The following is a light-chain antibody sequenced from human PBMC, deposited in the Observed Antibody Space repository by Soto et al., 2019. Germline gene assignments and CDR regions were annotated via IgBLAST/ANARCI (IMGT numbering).Light chain of an antibody. V-gene: IGKV3-20*01. CDR1: LSVTSNY. CDR3: QRYGSSLYT. J-gene: IGKJ2*01. CDR2: DAS. Sequence: EIVLTQSPDTLSLSPGERATLSCRASLSVTSNYLAWYQQIPGQAPRLLIYDASRRAIGIPDRFSGSGSGKDFTLTSSRLEAEDFAVYYCQRYGSSLYTFGQGTKLEIK.